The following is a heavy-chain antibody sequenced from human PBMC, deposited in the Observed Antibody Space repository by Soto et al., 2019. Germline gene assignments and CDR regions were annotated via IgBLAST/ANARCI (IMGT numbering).Heavy chain of an antibody. J-gene: IGHJ1*01. CDR2: ISYDGSNK. D-gene: IGHD4-17*01. CDR3: AKERPFHYGDHGPLQH. V-gene: IGHV3-30*18. Sequence: WGSLRIACASSGFTFSIYGMHWVRQAPGKGLEWVAVISYDGSNKYYADSVKGRFTISRDNSKNTLYLQMNSLRAEDTAVYYCAKERPFHYGDHGPLQHWGQGTLVTVSS. CDR1: GFTFSIYG.